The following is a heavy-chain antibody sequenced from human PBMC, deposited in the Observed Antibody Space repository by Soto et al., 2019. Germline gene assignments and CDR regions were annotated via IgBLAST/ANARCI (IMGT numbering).Heavy chain of an antibody. CDR1: GFTLSSFA. J-gene: IGHJ4*01. Sequence: SVKVSCKASGFTLSSFAVQRVRQARGQRLEWLGWIVVGDDYTKYAQNFQERVTITRDKSTNTAYMELSSLRSEDTAVYYCAAGYYFDYWGQGTLVTVSS. V-gene: IGHV1-58*01. CDR3: AAGYYFDY. CDR2: IVVGDDYT.